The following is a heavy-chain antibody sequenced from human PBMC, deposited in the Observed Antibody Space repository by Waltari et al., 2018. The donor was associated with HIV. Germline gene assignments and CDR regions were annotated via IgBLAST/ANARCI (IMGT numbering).Heavy chain of an antibody. D-gene: IGHD3-22*01. J-gene: IGHJ3*02. Sequence: EVQLVQSGAEVRKSGESLKISCKAYGYTFTNYWIAWVRQMSGEGLEWMGIIYPFDSDTRYNPSFEGQITISADKSLATAYLEWSNLNASDAAIYYCARLFYYDTTGYINNAFDIWGQGTVVTVS. V-gene: IGHV5-51*03. CDR2: IYPFDSDT. CDR3: ARLFYYDTTGYINNAFDI. CDR1: GYTFTNYW.